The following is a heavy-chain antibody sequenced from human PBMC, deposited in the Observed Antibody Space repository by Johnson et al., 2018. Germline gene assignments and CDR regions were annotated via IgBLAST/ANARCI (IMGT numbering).Heavy chain of an antibody. CDR1: GFSFSNYG. V-gene: IGHV3-30*18. Sequence: QVQLVESGGGVVQPGRSLRLSCAASGFSFSNYGMHWVRQAPGKGLEWAAVISYDGSNKYYADSVRGRFTISRDNSKNTLYLQMNSLRVEDTAVYYCAKGYFSSTRCQLEYYYHVDVWGKGTTVTVSS. CDR2: ISYDGSNK. D-gene: IGHD2-2*01. J-gene: IGHJ6*03. CDR3: AKGYFSSTRCQLEYYYHVDV.